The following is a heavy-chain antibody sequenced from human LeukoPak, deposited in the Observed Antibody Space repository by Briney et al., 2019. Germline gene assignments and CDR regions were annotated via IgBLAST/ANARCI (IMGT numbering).Heavy chain of an antibody. CDR2: ISSSSSTI. V-gene: IGHV3-48*04. CDR1: GFTFSSYS. Sequence: PGGSLRLSCAASGFTFSSYSMNWVRQAPGKGLEWVSYISSSSSTIYYADSVKGRFTISRDNAKNSLYLQMNSLRAEDTAVYYCARDQGHPGWGYYYYYMDVWGKGTTVTVSS. CDR3: ARDQGHPGWGYYYYYMDV. J-gene: IGHJ6*03. D-gene: IGHD1-26*01.